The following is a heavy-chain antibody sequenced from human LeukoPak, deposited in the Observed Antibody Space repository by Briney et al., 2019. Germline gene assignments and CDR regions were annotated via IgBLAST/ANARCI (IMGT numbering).Heavy chain of an antibody. V-gene: IGHV1-2*02. J-gene: IGHJ4*02. Sequence: ASVKVSCKASGYTFTGYYMHWVRQAPGQGLEWMGWINPNSGGTNYAQKFQGRVTMTRDTSISTAYMELSRLRSDDTAVYYCARYAELRYFDWLSQPLYGDKYYFDYWGQGTLVTVSS. CDR3: ARYAELRYFDWLSQPLYGDKYYFDY. CDR1: GYTFTGYY. D-gene: IGHD3-9*01. CDR2: INPNSGGT.